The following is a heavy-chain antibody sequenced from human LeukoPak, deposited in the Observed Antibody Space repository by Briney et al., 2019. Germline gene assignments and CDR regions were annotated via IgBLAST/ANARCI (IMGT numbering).Heavy chain of an antibody. CDR1: GGSISSYY. CDR2: IYYSGST. D-gene: IGHD2-2*01. V-gene: IGHV4-59*01. Sequence: SETLSLTCTVSGGSISSYYWSWIRQPPPQGLELIGYIYYSGSTNYNPSLKSRVTISVDTSKNQFSLKLSSVTAADTAVYYCARGAAGGYCSSTSCYNWFDPWGQGTLVTVSS. J-gene: IGHJ5*02. CDR3: ARGAAGGYCSSTSCYNWFDP.